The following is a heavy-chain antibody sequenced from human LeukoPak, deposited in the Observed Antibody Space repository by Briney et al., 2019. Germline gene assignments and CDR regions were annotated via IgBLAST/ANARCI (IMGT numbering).Heavy chain of an antibody. D-gene: IGHD3-10*01. V-gene: IGHV3-23*01. Sequence: PGGSLRLSCAASGFTFSSYAMTWVRQAPGKGLEWVSSISGSGASTYYADSVKGRFTISRDNSKNTLHLQMNSLRAEDTAVYYCARGARGSGTASDYWGQGTLVTVSS. CDR1: GFTFSSYA. J-gene: IGHJ4*02. CDR2: ISGSGAST. CDR3: ARGARGSGTASDY.